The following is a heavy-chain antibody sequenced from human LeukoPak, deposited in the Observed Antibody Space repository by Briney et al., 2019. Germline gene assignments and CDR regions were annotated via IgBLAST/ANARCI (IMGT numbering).Heavy chain of an antibody. D-gene: IGHD6-13*01. J-gene: IGHJ6*02. CDR2: INSDGSST. Sequence: PGGSLRLSCAASGFTFSSYWMHWVRQAPGKGLVWVSRINSDGSSTSYADSVKGRFTISRDNAKNTLHLQMNSLRAEDTAVYYCAREPTTAGRYYYGMDVWGQGTTVTVSS. CDR1: GFTFSSYW. CDR3: AREPTTAGRYYYGMDV. V-gene: IGHV3-74*01.